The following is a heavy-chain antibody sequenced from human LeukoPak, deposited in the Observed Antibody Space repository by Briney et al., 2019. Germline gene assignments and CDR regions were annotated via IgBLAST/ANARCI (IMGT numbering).Heavy chain of an antibody. CDR3: AKGVKVPLLRYFSYYMDV. V-gene: IGHV3-23*01. Sequence: PGGSLRLSCAASGFSLSSYAMSWVRQAPGKGLEWVSAISSTDAGTYHADSVRGRFTVSRDSPKNTLYLQMNSLRAEDTAVYYCAKGVKVPLLRYFSYYMDVWGKGTTVTISS. CDR2: ISSTDAGT. J-gene: IGHJ6*03. CDR1: GFSLSSYA. D-gene: IGHD3-9*01.